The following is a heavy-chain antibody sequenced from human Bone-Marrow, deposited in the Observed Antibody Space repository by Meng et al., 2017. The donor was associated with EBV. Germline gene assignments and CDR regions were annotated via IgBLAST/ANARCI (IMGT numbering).Heavy chain of an antibody. V-gene: IGHV1-69*01. J-gene: IGHJ4*02. CDR1: GDTISSYA. CDR3: ARDPRSPPGGTF. CDR2: IIPMYPSV. D-gene: IGHD1-26*01. Sequence: QVQLVQSGAEVKKPGSSVKVSCKAPGDTISSYAISWVRQAPGQGLEWMGGIIPMYPSVSYSQKFQGRVTLSADVSTSTVYMELSSLTSEDTAVYYCARDPRSPPGGTFWGQGTLVTVSS.